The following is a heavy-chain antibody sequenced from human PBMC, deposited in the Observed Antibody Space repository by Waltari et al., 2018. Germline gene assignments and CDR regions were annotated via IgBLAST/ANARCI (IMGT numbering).Heavy chain of an antibody. V-gene: IGHV3-23*03. Sequence: EVQLLESGGGLVQPGGSLRLSCAASGFTFSSYAMRWVRQAPGKGLEWVSVIYSGGSTYYADSVKGRFTISRDNSKNTLYLQMNSLRAEDTAVYYCAKDFRYGSGSYWGQGTLVTVSS. CDR3: AKDFRYGSGSY. CDR1: GFTFSSYA. J-gene: IGHJ4*02. CDR2: IYSGGST. D-gene: IGHD3-10*01.